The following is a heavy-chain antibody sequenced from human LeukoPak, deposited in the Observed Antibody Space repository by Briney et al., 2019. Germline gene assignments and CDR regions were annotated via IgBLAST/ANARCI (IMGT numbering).Heavy chain of an antibody. J-gene: IGHJ6*02. Sequence: GGSLRLSCAASGFTFSSYGMHWVRQAPGKGLEWVAVISYDGSNKYYADSVKGRFTISRDNSKNTLYLQMNSPKTEDTAVYYCTTKSLWLYYYYGMDVWGQGTTVTVSS. CDR2: ISYDGSNK. V-gene: IGHV3-30*03. D-gene: IGHD5-12*01. CDR3: TTKSLWLYYYYGMDV. CDR1: GFTFSSYG.